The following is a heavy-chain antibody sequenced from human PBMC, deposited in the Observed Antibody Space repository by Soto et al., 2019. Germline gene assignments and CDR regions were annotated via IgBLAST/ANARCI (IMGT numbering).Heavy chain of an antibody. Sequence: GGSLRLSCAASGFSFSPYAMSWVRQAPGKGLEWVSAISGNGGSTYYADSVRGRFTISRDNSINTLYLQMNSLRAEDTAVYYCAKFLRPFYFYFLDFSAQGTTVTGSS. D-gene: IGHD6-6*01. J-gene: IGHJ6*03. V-gene: IGHV3-23*01. CDR3: AKFLRPFYFYFLDF. CDR1: GFSFSPYA. CDR2: ISGNGGST.